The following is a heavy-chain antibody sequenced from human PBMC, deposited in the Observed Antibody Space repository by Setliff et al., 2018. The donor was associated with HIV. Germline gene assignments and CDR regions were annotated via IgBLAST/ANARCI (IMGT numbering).Heavy chain of an antibody. CDR3: VGGQKWLAFDS. CDR1: GASISGYY. J-gene: IGHJ4*02. CDR2: IYYTGGT. D-gene: IGHD5-18*01. Sequence: SETLSLTCTVSGASISGYYWSWIRQPPGRELEWIGYIYYTGGTNYNPSLNSRVTMSIDLSNNHLSLKLRSVTTADTAIYYCVGGQKWLAFDSWGQGTLVTVSS. V-gene: IGHV4-59*01.